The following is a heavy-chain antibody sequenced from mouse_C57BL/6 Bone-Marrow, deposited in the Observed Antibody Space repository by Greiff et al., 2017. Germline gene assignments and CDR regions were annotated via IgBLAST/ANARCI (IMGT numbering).Heavy chain of an antibody. J-gene: IGHJ2*01. CDR1: GYTFTSYW. V-gene: IGHV1-61*01. CDR3: ARIVATVPDY. CDR2: IYPSDSET. D-gene: IGHD1-1*01. Sequence: QVQLQQPGAELVRPGSSVKLSCKASGYTFTSYWMDWVKQRPGQGLEWIGNIYPSDSETHYNQKFKDKATLTVDKSSSTAYMQLSSLTSEDSAVYYCARIVATVPDYWGQGTTLTVSS.